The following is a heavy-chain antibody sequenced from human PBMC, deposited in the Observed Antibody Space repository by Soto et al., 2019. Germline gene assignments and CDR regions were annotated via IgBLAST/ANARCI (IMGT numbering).Heavy chain of an antibody. V-gene: IGHV3-74*01. CDR2: IYFDGITT. CDR1: GFTFNTHW. J-gene: IGHJ4*02. D-gene: IGHD1-26*01. Sequence: EVPLVESGGGVVQPGGSLRLPCTASGFTFNTHWMNWVRQAPGKGLVWVSRIYFDGITTNYADSVKGRLTVSRDNAKNTVYLHVKTLRDEDTAVYYCARGGAMGVDYWRQGTLVTVSS. CDR3: ARGGAMGVDY.